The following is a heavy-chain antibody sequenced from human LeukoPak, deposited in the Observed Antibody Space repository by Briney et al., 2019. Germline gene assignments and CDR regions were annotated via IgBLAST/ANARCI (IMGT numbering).Heavy chain of an antibody. J-gene: IGHJ4*02. D-gene: IGHD6-13*01. CDR3: AILAAAGNSIDY. V-gene: IGHV3-23*01. CDR1: GFTFSSYA. CDR2: ISVSGGNT. Sequence: GGSLRLSCAASGFTFSSYAMSWVRQAPGKGLEWVSAISVSGGNTYYADSVKGRFTISRDNSKNTLYLQMNSLRAEDAAVYYCAILAAAGNSIDYWGQGTLVTVSS.